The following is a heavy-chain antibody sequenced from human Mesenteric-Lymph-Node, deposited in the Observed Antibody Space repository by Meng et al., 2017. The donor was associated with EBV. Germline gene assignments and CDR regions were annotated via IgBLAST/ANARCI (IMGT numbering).Heavy chain of an antibody. CDR3: ARGASTSWPVDY. J-gene: IGHJ4*01. CDR1: GYTFTSYA. Sequence: QVRLVQSGAEWKKPGASVKVSCKASGYTFTSYAMHWLRQAPGQRLEWMGWINAGNGNTKYSEKFQGRVTITRDTFASTAYMELSSLRSEDTAVYYCARGASTSWPVDYWGHGTLVTVSS. V-gene: IGHV1-3*01. CDR2: INAGNGNT. D-gene: IGHD6-19*01.